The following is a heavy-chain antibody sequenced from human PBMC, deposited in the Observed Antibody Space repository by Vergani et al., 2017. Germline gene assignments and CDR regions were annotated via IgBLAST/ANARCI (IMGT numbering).Heavy chain of an antibody. CDR2: INPSGGST. J-gene: IGHJ3*02. D-gene: IGHD6-13*01. CDR1: GYTFTSYY. CDR3: ARDRRRIAAAGTEDAFDI. Sequence: QVQLVQSGAEVKKPGASVKVSCKASGYTFTSYYMHWVRQAPGQGLEWMGIINPSGGSTSYAQKFQGRVTMTRDTSTSTVYMEMSSLRSEDTAVYYCARDRRRIAAAGTEDAFDIWGQGTMVTVSS. V-gene: IGHV1-46*01.